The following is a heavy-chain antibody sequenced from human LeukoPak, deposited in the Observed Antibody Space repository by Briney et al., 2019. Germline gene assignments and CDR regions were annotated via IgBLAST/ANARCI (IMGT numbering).Heavy chain of an antibody. V-gene: IGHV3-23*01. J-gene: IGHJ6*02. CDR2: SGAAT. Sequence: GGSLRLSCGASGFSISNSVVSWVRQAPGKGLEWVSGSGAATYYADSVKGRFTVFRDDSKNTLDLQMNSLRVEDTAVYYCAKARGHREGVIAAIYYSGMDVWGQGTTVTVSS. CDR3: AKARGHREGVIAAIYYSGMDV. CDR1: GFSISNSV. D-gene: IGHD2-15*01.